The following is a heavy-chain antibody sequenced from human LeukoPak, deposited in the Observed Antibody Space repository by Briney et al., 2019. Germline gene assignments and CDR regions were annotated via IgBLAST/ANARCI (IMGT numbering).Heavy chain of an antibody. CDR2: LYYSGST. Sequence: KPSETLSLSCTVSGGSISSYYWSWIRQPPGKGLEWIGYLYYSGSTNSNPSLKSRVTMSVDTSKNQFSLKLRSVTAADTAVYYCARGGSGMSNAFDIWGQGTMVTVSS. CDR3: ARGGSGMSNAFDI. J-gene: IGHJ3*02. D-gene: IGHD3-10*01. V-gene: IGHV4-59*01. CDR1: GGSISSYY.